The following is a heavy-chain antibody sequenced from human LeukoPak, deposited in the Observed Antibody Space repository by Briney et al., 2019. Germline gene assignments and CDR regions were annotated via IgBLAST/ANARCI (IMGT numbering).Heavy chain of an antibody. J-gene: IGHJ4*02. CDR2: INHSGST. CDR1: GGSFSGYY. Sequence: SETLSLTCAVYGGSFSGYYWSWIRQPPGKGLEWIGEINHSGSTNYNPSLKSRVTISVDTSKNQFSLKLSSVTAADTAVYFCARGPSYYDFWQEFDYWGQGTLVTVSS. CDR3: ARGPSYYDFWQEFDY. V-gene: IGHV4-34*01. D-gene: IGHD3-3*01.